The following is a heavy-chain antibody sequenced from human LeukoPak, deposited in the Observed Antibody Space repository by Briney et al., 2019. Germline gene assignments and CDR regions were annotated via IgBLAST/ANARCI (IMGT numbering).Heavy chain of an antibody. Sequence: SETLSLTCAVYGGSFSGYYWSWIRQPPGKGLEWIGEINHSGSTNYNPSLKSRVTISVDTSKNQFSLKLSPVTAADTAVYYCARFEYGSAAFDIWGQGTMVTVSS. CDR2: INHSGST. CDR3: ARFEYGSAAFDI. CDR1: GGSFSGYY. D-gene: IGHD4-17*01. J-gene: IGHJ3*02. V-gene: IGHV4-34*01.